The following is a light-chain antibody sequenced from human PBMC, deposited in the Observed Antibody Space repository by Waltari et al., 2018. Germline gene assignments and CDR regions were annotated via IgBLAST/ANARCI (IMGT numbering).Light chain of an antibody. CDR3: QQANRFPLT. Sequence: DIQMTQSPSSVPASVGDKVTITCRASQGINSCLAWYQQKPGKAPKLLIYDASSLQTGVPSRFSGSESGTDFTLTISSLQPEDFATYYCQQANRFPLTFGGGTKVELK. V-gene: IGKV1-12*01. CDR2: DAS. CDR1: QGINSC. J-gene: IGKJ4*01.